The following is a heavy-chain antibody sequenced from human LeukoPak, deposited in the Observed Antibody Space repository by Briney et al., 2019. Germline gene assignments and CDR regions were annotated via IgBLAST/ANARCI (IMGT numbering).Heavy chain of an antibody. CDR1: GFTFSSYG. J-gene: IGHJ4*02. CDR2: IRYDGSNK. CDR3: AKDWEAVTTDFDY. V-gene: IGHV3-30*02. Sequence: PGGSLRLSCAASGFTFSSYGMHWVRQAPGKGLEWVAFIRYDGSNKYYADSVKGRFTISRDNSKNTLYLQMNSLRAEDTAVYYCAKDWEAVTTDFDYWGQGTLVTVSS. D-gene: IGHD4-17*01.